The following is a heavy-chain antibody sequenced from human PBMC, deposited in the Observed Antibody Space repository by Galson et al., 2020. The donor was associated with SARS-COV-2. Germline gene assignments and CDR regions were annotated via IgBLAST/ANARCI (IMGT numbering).Heavy chain of an antibody. CDR3: ATNGNGWYHLNY. J-gene: IGHJ4*02. V-gene: IGHV5-10-1*01. D-gene: IGHD6-19*01. CDR1: GSILSTYW. Sequence: GASLKISCQGSGSILSTYWITWVRQIPGKGLEWMGRIDPSDSYIEYSPSFQGHVTISADFSTNTAYLQWTSLKASDTAMYYCATNGNGWYHLNYWGQGTLVTVSS. CDR2: IDPSDSYI.